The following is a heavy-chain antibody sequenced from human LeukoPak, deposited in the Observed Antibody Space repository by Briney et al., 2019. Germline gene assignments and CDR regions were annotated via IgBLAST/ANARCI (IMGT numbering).Heavy chain of an antibody. J-gene: IGHJ5*02. CDR1: GFTFSSDV. CDR3: ARLPTGYPNWFDT. V-gene: IGHV3-23*01. D-gene: IGHD3-9*01. CDR2: IHGGGVST. Sequence: GGSLRLSCAASGFTFSSDVMGWVRQAPGKGLEWVSAIHGGGVSTYYADSVKGRFTISRDNSKNTLYLQMNSLRADDTALYYCARLPTGYPNWFDTWGQGTLDTVSS.